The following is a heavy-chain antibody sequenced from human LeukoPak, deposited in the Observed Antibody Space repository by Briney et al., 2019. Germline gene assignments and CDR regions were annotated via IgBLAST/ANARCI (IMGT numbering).Heavy chain of an antibody. D-gene: IGHD2-2*01. CDR2: IGNSGGFI. CDR3: TKGYCSSTSCQEDY. V-gene: IGHV3-48*01. J-gene: IGHJ4*02. Sequence: GGSLRLSCAASGFTFSSYSMKWVRQAPGKGLEWVSYIGNSGGFIKYADSVKGRFTISRDNSKNTLYLQMNSLRAEDTAVYYCTKGYCSSTSCQEDYWGQGTLVTVSS. CDR1: GFTFSSYS.